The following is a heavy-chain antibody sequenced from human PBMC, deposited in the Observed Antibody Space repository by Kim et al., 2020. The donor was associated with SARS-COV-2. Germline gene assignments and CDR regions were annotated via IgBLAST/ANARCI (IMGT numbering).Heavy chain of an antibody. D-gene: IGHD6-13*01. CDR3: ARPTGHRSWTWGFDY. J-gene: IGHJ4*02. CDR1: GCSISSSSYY. Sequence: SETLSLTCTVSGCSISSSSYYWGWIRQPPGKGLEWIWRIYYSGSTYYNPSLKSRVTISVDTSKNQFSLKLSSVTAADTAVYYCARPTGHRSWTWGFDYWGQGTLVTVSS. V-gene: IGHV4-39*01. CDR2: IYYSGST.